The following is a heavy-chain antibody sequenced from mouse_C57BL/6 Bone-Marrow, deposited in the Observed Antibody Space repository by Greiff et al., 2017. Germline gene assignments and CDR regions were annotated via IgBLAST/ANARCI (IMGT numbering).Heavy chain of an antibody. CDR1: GYTFTSYG. V-gene: IGHV1-81*01. J-gene: IGHJ3*01. CDR2: IYPRSGNT. CDR3: ARAFGYGTWFAY. Sequence: VMLVESGAELARPGASVKLSCKASGYTFTSYGISWVKQRTGQGLEWIGEIYPRSGNTYYNEKFKGKATLTADKSSSTAYMELRSLTSEDSAVYFCARAFGYGTWFAYWGQGTLVTVSA. D-gene: IGHD2-2*01.